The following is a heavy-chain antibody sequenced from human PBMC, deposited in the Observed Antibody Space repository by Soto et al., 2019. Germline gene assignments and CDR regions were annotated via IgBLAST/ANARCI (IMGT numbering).Heavy chain of an antibody. CDR1: GFSLSTSGVG. CDR2: IYWDDDK. CDR3: AHSRPPRLLDY. Sequence: QITLKESGPTLVKPTQTLTLTCTFSGFSLSTSGVGVGWIRQPPGKALEWLALIYWDDDKRYSPSLNSRLTITKDTSKNQVVLTMTNMDPVGTATYYCAHSRPPRLLDYWGQGTLVTVSS. D-gene: IGHD6-6*01. J-gene: IGHJ4*02. V-gene: IGHV2-5*02.